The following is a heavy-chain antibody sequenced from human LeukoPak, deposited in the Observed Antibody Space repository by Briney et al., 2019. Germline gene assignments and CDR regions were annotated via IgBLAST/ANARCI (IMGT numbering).Heavy chain of an antibody. CDR3: ARDSMDFWSGYYYYYYYGMDV. J-gene: IGHJ6*02. Sequence: PGRSLRLSCAASGFTFSSYAMHWVRQAPGKGLEWVAVISYDGSNKYYADSVKGRFTISGDNSKNTLYLQMNSLRAEDTAVYYCARDSMDFWSGYYYYYYYGMDVWGQGTTVTVSS. CDR1: GFTFSSYA. V-gene: IGHV3-30-3*01. CDR2: ISYDGSNK. D-gene: IGHD3-3*01.